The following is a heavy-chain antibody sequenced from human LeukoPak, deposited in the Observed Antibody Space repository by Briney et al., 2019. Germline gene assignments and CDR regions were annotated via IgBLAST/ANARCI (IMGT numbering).Heavy chain of an antibody. J-gene: IGHJ5*02. CDR2: ISWNSGSI. Sequence: GGSLRLSCAASGFTFDDYAMHWVRQAPGKGLEWVSGISWNSGSIGYADSVEGRFTISRDNAKNSLYLQMNSLRAEDTALYYCAKGKQQLVRAWFDPWGQGTLVTVSS. D-gene: IGHD6-13*01. CDR3: AKGKQQLVRAWFDP. V-gene: IGHV3-9*01. CDR1: GFTFDDYA.